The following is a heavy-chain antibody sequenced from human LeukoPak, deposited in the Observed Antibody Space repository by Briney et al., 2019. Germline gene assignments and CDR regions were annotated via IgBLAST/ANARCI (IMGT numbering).Heavy chain of an antibody. CDR1: GFTFSSYW. CDR2: MNSDGSST. CDR3: ARNSPERGYSYGPLDNYFDY. V-gene: IGHV3-74*01. J-gene: IGHJ4*02. Sequence: GSLRLSCGASGFTFSSYWMNWVRQAPGEGLVWVSRMNSDGSSTSYADSVKGRFTISRDNAKKTLYLQMNSLRAEDTAVYYCARNSPERGYSYGPLDNYFDYWGQGALVTVSS. D-gene: IGHD5-18*01.